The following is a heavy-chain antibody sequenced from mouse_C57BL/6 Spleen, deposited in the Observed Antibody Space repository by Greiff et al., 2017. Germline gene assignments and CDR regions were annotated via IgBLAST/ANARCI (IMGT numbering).Heavy chain of an antibody. V-gene: IGHV1-64*01. CDR3: ARVGSYYSNSDWYFDV. D-gene: IGHD2-5*01. CDR2: IHPNSGST. Sequence: VQLQQPGAELVKPGASVKLSCKASGYTFTSYWMHWVKQRPGQGLEWIGMIHPNSGSTNYNEKFKSKATLTVDKSSSTAYMQLSSLTSEDSAVYYCARVGSYYSNSDWYFDVWGSGTTVTVSS. J-gene: IGHJ1*01. CDR1: GYTFTSYW.